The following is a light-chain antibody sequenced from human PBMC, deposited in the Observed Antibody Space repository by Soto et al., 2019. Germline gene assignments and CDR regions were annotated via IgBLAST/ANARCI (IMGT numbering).Light chain of an antibody. CDR1: SSNIGSNT. J-gene: IGLJ1*01. CDR3: AAWDDSLNTYV. CDR2: SHN. Sequence: QSVLTQPPSVSGTPGQRVTISCSGSSSNIGSNTVNWYQQLPGTAPKLLIYSHNQRPSGVPDRFSGSKSGTSASLAISGLQSEDEADYYCAAWDDSLNTYVFGTGTKVTVL. V-gene: IGLV1-44*01.